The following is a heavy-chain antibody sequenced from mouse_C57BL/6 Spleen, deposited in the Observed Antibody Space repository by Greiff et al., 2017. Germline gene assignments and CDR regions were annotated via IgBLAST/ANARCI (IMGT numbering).Heavy chain of an antibody. J-gene: IGHJ3*01. CDR2: IYPGDGDT. V-gene: IGHV1-82*01. CDR3: ARDVYYGSSYGRFAY. CDR1: GYAFSSSW. Sequence: VKLMESGPELVKPGASVKISCKASGYAFSSSWMNWVKQRPGKGLEWIGRIYPGDGDTNYNGKFKGKATLTADKSSSTAYMQLSSLTSEDSAVYFCARDVYYGSSYGRFAYWGQGTLVTVSA. D-gene: IGHD1-1*01.